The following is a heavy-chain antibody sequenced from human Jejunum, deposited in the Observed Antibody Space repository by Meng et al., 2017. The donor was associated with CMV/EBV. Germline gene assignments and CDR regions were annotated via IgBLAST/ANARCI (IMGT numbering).Heavy chain of an antibody. V-gene: IGHV4-30-4*08. CDR1: XDPISSDDHY. J-gene: IGHJ5*02. CDR2: TFYSGRI. Sequence: QVQLQESGPGLVXPXXXXXPTXIXXXDPISSDDHYWSWIRQPPGKGLEWIGYTFYSGRIYYNPSLKSRLTISVDTSKNHFSLTLTSVTAADTAVYYCARSSMISGVGYTNWFDPWGQGTLVTVSS. D-gene: IGHD3-10*01. CDR3: ARSSMISGVGYTNWFDP.